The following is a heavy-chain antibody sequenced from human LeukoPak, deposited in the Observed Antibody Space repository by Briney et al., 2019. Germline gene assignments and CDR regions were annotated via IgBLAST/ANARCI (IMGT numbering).Heavy chain of an antibody. Sequence: PSETLSLTCAVYGGSFSGYYWSWIRQPPGKGLEWIGEINHSGSTNYNPSLKSRVTISVDTSKDQFSLKLSSVTAADTAVYYYARAGRSGNYGYYFDYWGQGTLVTVSS. CDR2: INHSGST. CDR3: ARAGRSGNYGYYFDY. CDR1: GGSFSGYY. J-gene: IGHJ4*02. V-gene: IGHV4-34*01. D-gene: IGHD1-26*01.